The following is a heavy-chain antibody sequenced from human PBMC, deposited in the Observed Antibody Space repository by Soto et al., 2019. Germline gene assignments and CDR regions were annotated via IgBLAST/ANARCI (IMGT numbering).Heavy chain of an antibody. V-gene: IGHV3-7*03. Sequence: LRLSCAASGFTFSSYWMSWVRQAPGKGLEWVANIKQDGSEKYYVDSVKGRFTISRDNAKNSLYLQMNSLRAEDTAVYYCARDLDCSGGSCDSVFLDYYYGMDVWGQGTTVTVSS. CDR2: IKQDGSEK. J-gene: IGHJ6*02. D-gene: IGHD2-15*01. CDR3: ARDLDCSGGSCDSVFLDYYYGMDV. CDR1: GFTFSSYW.